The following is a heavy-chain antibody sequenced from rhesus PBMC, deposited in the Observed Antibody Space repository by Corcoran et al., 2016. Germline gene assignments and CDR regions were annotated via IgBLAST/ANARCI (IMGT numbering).Heavy chain of an antibody. CDR1: GYTFTSYY. Sequence: QVQLVQSGAEIKQPGASVKLSCKASGYTFTSYYMHWVRQAPGQGLEGIALIPPYNGNKGYAQNFQGRVTITTDTSTSTGYMELSSLRSEDTAVYYCTRAGAAATFDYWGQGVLVTVSS. CDR2: IPPYNGNK. V-gene: IGHV1-1*01. J-gene: IGHJ4*01. D-gene: IGHD6-43*01. CDR3: TRAGAAATFDY.